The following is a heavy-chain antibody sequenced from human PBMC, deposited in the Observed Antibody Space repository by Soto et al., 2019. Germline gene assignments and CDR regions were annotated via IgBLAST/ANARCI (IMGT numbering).Heavy chain of an antibody. CDR3: ARDLKITVTSSYHYQDV. J-gene: IGHJ6*03. D-gene: IGHD4-4*01. Sequence: QVQLVQSGAEVKKPGASVKVSCKASGYTFNSYGISWVRQAPGQGLEWMGWISAYKANSNYAQKFQGRVTLTTDTSTSTAYLELRSLRSDDTAVYYCARDLKITVTSSYHYQDVWGKVTTVTVSS. CDR1: GYTFNSYG. V-gene: IGHV1-18*01. CDR2: ISAYKANS.